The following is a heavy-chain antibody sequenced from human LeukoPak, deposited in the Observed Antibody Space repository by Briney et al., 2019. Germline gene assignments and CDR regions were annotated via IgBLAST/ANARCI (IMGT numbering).Heavy chain of an antibody. CDR1: GYTFTNYA. Sequence: GASVKVSCKASGYTFTNYAMHWVRQAPGQRPEWMGWINAGKGNTKYSQKFQGRVTITRDTSASTAYMELSSLRSEDTAVYYCAREGTHIVVVPAAIPPVSDYYYGMDVWGQGTTVTVSS. V-gene: IGHV1-3*01. CDR3: AREGTHIVVVPAAIPPVSDYYYGMDV. CDR2: INAGKGNT. J-gene: IGHJ6*02. D-gene: IGHD2-2*01.